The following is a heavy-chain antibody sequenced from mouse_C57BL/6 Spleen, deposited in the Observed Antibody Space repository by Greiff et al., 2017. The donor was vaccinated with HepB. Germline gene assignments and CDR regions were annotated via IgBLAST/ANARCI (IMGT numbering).Heavy chain of an antibody. CDR1: GYTFTGYW. Sequence: VQLQQSGAELMKPGASVKLSCKATGYTFTGYWIEWVKQRPGHGLEWIGEILPGSGSTNYNEKFKGKATFTADTSSNTAYMQLSSLTTEDSAIYYGARGGRAYYYGSSYYAMDYWGQGTSVTVSS. J-gene: IGHJ4*01. D-gene: IGHD1-1*01. CDR2: ILPGSGST. V-gene: IGHV1-9*01. CDR3: ARGGRAYYYGSSYYAMDY.